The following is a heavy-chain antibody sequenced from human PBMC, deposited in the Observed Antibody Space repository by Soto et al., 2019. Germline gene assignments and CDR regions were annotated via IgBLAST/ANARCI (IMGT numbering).Heavy chain of an antibody. J-gene: IGHJ4*02. CDR1: GGSFKSGSYY. CDR2: VYYTGRT. CDR3: ARDYDDFDH. Sequence: SETLSLTCTVSGGSFKSGSYYWSWVRQPPGKGLEWIGYVYYTGRTSYSPSLKSRVTISADTSKNQFSLILTSVTAADTAVYYCARDYDDFDHRGKGSPVTVSS. V-gene: IGHV4-61*01. D-gene: IGHD3-16*01.